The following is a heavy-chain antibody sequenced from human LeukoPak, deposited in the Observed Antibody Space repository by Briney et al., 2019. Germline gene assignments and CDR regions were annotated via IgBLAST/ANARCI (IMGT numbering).Heavy chain of an antibody. D-gene: IGHD2-15*01. V-gene: IGHV1-2*02. CDR3: ARTSYCSGGSCYPPPFDY. J-gene: IGHJ4*02. CDR1: GYTFTGCY. Sequence: ASVKVSCKASGYTFTGCYMHWVRQAPGQGLEWMGWINPNSGGTNYAQKFQGRVTMTRDTSISTAYMELSRLRSDDTAVYYCARTSYCSGGSCYPPPFDYWGQGTLVTVSS. CDR2: INPNSGGT.